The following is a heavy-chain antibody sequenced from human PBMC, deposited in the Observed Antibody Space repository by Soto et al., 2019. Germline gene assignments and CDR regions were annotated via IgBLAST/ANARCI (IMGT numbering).Heavy chain of an antibody. CDR3: GRVPRYSFPTSDSLDK. CDR2: ITPILRET. Sequence: QVHLVQSGTEVRRPGSSVTVSCKVSGGTFSTYTISWVRQAPGQGLQWMGGITPILRETTYAQNFQGRVSIAADISATTAYLELRYLTSEDTAVYFCGRVPRYSFPTSDSLDKWGQGTRVTVSS. V-gene: IGHV1-69*06. D-gene: IGHD5-18*01. CDR1: GGTFSTYT. J-gene: IGHJ4*02.